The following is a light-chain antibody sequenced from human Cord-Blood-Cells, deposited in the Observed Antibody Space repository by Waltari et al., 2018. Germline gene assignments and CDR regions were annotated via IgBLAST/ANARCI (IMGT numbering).Light chain of an antibody. CDR1: RSDVGGYNY. J-gene: IGLJ3*02. Sequence: QSALTQPASVSGSPGQSIPISCTGTRSDVGGYNYVSWYQQHPGKAPKRMIYDVSKRPSGVSNRFSGSKSGNTASLTISGLQAEDEADYYCSSYTSSSTWVFGGGTKLTVL. CDR3: SSYTSSSTWV. CDR2: DVS. V-gene: IGLV2-14*01.